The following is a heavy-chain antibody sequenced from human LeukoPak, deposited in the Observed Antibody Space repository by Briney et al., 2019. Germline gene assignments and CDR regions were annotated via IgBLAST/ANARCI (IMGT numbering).Heavy chain of an antibody. CDR3: AREKVTTSYYYYGMDV. CDR2: IGQDGREK. J-gene: IGHJ6*02. Sequence: GGSLRLSCGASGFTFSTYWMTWVRRVPGKGLEWVANIGQDGREKYYLDSVKGRFTISRDNSKNTLYLQMNSLRAEDTAVYYCAREKVTTSYYYYGMDVWGQGTTVTVSS. CDR1: GFTFSTYW. D-gene: IGHD4-17*01. V-gene: IGHV3-7*01.